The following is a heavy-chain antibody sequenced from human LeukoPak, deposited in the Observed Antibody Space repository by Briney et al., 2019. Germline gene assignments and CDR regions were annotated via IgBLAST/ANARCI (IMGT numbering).Heavy chain of an antibody. D-gene: IGHD3-10*01. CDR2: LYYTGST. J-gene: IGHJ6*03. CDR1: GGSISSYY. CDR3: ARRVVTMVRGVISYYYYYYMDV. Sequence: PSETLSLTCTFSGGSISSYYWSWIRQPPGKGLEWIGYLYYTGSTNYNPSLKSRVTISVDTSKNQFSLKLTSVTAADTAVYYCARRVVTMVRGVISYYYYYYMDVWGKGTTVTISS. V-gene: IGHV4-59*12.